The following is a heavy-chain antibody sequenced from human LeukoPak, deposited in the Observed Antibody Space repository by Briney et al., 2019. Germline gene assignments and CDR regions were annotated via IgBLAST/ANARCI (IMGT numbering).Heavy chain of an antibody. V-gene: IGHV4-61*02. J-gene: IGHJ4*02. D-gene: IGHD5-18*01. CDR3: ARGQKYIYGYTVTELDSRYFDY. Sequence: SQTLSLTCTVSGGSISSGSYCWSWIRQPAGKGLEWIGRIYTSGSTNYNPSLKSRVTISVDTSKNKFSLKLTSVNAAHLPVYYGARGQKYIYGYTVTELDSRYFDYWGQGTLVTVSS. CDR2: IYTSGST. CDR1: GGSISSGSYC.